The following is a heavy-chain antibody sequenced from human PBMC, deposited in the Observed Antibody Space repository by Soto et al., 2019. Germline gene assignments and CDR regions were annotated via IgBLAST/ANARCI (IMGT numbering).Heavy chain of an antibody. Sequence: ASVKVSCKASGYTFTNYYIHWVRQAPGQGLEWMGIINPSTGSTTYAQKFQGRVTLTRDTSTSTVYMDLSSLRSEDTAVYYCARDTPREWNYWLGYDYYYYYGMDVWGQGSTVTV. CDR1: GYTFTNYY. V-gene: IGHV1-46*01. CDR3: ARDTPREWNYWLGYDYYYYYGMDV. D-gene: IGHD1-7*01. J-gene: IGHJ6*02. CDR2: INPSTGST.